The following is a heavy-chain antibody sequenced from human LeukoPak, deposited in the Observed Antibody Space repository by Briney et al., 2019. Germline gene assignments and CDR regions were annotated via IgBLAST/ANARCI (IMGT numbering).Heavy chain of an antibody. CDR3: ARAPYSSTWYLEYFDF. J-gene: IGHJ4*02. Sequence: SETLSLTCTVSGGSMSSYYWTWVRQPPGKGLEWVGYIYYSGTTKYNPSLKSRVTISLDTSKNQFSLELSSVTAADTAVYYCARAPYSSTWYLEYFDFWGEGTLVTVSS. D-gene: IGHD6-13*01. CDR2: IYYSGTT. CDR1: GGSMSSYY. V-gene: IGHV4-59*01.